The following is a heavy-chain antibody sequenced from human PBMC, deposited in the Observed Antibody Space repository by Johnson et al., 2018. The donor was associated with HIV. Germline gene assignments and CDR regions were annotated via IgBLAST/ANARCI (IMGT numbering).Heavy chain of an antibody. V-gene: IGHV3-66*03. D-gene: IGHD6-19*01. Sequence: VQLVESGGGLIQPGGSLRLSCAASGFTVSSNYMSWLRQAPGKGLEWVSVIYSGGSTYYADSVKGRFTISRDNSKNTLYLQMNSLRAEDTAVYYCAKGLAVSPWADAFDIWGQGTMVTVSS. J-gene: IGHJ3*02. CDR1: GFTVSSNY. CDR3: AKGLAVSPWADAFDI. CDR2: IYSGGST.